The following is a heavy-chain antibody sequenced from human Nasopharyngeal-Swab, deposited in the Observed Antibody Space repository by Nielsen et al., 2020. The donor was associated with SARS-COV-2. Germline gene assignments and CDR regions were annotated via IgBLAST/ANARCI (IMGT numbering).Heavy chain of an antibody. CDR3: ARAGKIQLWFNSLYYFDY. CDR2: MNPNSGNT. J-gene: IGHJ4*02. Sequence: WVRQAPGQGLEWMGWMNPNSGNTGYAQKFQGRVTMTRNTSISTAYMELSSLRSEDTAVYYCARAGKIQLWFNSLYYFDYWGQGTLVT. V-gene: IGHV1-8*01. D-gene: IGHD5-18*01.